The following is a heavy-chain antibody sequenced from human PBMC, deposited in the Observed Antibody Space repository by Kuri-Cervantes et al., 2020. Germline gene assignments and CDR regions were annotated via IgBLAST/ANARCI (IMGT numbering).Heavy chain of an antibody. D-gene: IGHD3-22*01. V-gene: IGHV4-34*01. J-gene: IGHJ3*02. CDR3: ASNYYDSSGYLIDI. CDR1: GGSFSGYY. CDR2: INHSGNT. Sequence: GSLRLSCAVYGGSFSGYYWSWIRQPPGKGLEWIGEINHSGNTNYNPSLKSRVTISVDTSKNQFSLKLSSVTAADTAVYYCASNYYDSSGYLIDIWGQGTMVTVSS.